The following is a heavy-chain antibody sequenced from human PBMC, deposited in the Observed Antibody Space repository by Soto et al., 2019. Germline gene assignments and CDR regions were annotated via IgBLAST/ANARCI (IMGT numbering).Heavy chain of an antibody. CDR3: ARGRYGDY. Sequence: QAHLVQSGPEVKKPGASVKVSCKGSGYIFTSYGIAWVRQAPGQGLEWMGWISAHNGNTEYAQTFEGRVTVTRDTSTSTADLELRRLRSDDTVLYYCARGRYGDYWGQGALVTVSS. CDR2: ISAHNGNT. V-gene: IGHV1-18*01. D-gene: IGHD4-17*01. J-gene: IGHJ4*02. CDR1: GYIFTSYG.